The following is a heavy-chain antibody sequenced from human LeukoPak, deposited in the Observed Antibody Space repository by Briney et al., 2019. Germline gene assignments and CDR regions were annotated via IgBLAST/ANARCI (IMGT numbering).Heavy chain of an antibody. J-gene: IGHJ4*02. CDR3: VKESPYPEGSTARIYYFDN. Sequence: GGSLRLSCAASGFTFANNAMSWVRQAPGRGLEWVSALTPAGTTFYADIVKGRFSVSRDNSKNTLSLQMNSLRAEDTAVYYCVKESPYPEGSTARIYYFDNWGQGTLVTVSS. CDR2: LTPAGTT. V-gene: IGHV3-23*01. D-gene: IGHD2-2*01. CDR1: GFTFANNA.